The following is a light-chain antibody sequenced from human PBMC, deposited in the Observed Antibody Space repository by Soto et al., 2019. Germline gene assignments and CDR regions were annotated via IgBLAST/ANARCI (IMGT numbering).Light chain of an antibody. CDR1: QSVSNSY. CDR3: QLYGSSPPFT. Sequence: EIVLTQSPGTLSLSPGDRATLFCRASQSVSNSYLAWYHQKPGQAPRLLIYVASVRATGIPDRFSGSGSGTDFTLTISRLEPADFAVYYCQLYGSSPPFTFGPGNKVDIK. V-gene: IGKV3-20*01. CDR2: VAS. J-gene: IGKJ3*01.